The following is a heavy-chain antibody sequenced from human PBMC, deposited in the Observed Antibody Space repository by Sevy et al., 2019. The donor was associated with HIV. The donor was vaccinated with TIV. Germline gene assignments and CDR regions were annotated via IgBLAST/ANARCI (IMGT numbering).Heavy chain of an antibody. V-gene: IGHV3-21*01. J-gene: IGHJ3*02. CDR1: GFTFSSYS. CDR2: ISSSSSYI. CDR3: ARDVRGQWELLGGDAFDI. Sequence: GGSLRLSCAASGFTFSSYSMNWVRQAPGKGLEWVSSISSSSSYIYYADSVKGRFTNSRDNAKNSLYLQMNSLRAEDTAVYYCARDVRGQWELLGGDAFDIWGQGTMVTVSS. D-gene: IGHD1-26*01.